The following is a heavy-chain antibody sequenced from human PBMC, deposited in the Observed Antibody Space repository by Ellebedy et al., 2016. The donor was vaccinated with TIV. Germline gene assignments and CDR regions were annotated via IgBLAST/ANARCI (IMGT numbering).Heavy chain of an antibody. D-gene: IGHD6-19*01. V-gene: IGHV3-11*01. Sequence: GGSLRLSXAASGFSSSDHYMSWIRQAPGKGLEWVSYISDSGSMIHYADSVKGRFTTSRDNSKNSLYLQMNNLRAEDTAVYYCARISSGRSFYGMDVWGQGTTVTVSS. J-gene: IGHJ6*02. CDR3: ARISSGRSFYGMDV. CDR2: ISDSGSMI. CDR1: GFSSSDHY.